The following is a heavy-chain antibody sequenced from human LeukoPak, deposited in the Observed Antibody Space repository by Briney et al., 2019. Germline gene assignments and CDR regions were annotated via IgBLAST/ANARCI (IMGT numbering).Heavy chain of an antibody. D-gene: IGHD6-13*01. CDR3: ARDDTPKAYSSSWYAGFDI. CDR2: IIPILGIA. V-gene: IGHV1-69*04. CDR1: GGTFSSYA. J-gene: IGHJ3*02. Sequence: SVKVSCKASGGTFSSYAFSWVRQAPGQGLEWMGRIIPILGIANYAQKFQGRVTITADKSTSTAYMELSSLRSEDTAVYYCARDDTPKAYSSSWYAGFDIWGQGTMVTVSS.